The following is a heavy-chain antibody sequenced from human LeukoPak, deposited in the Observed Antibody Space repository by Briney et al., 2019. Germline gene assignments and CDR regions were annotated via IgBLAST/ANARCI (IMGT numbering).Heavy chain of an antibody. CDR2: ISSSSSYI. D-gene: IGHD2-21*02. CDR1: GFTFSSYS. V-gene: IGHV3-21*01. J-gene: IGHJ4*02. CDR3: ARGGVVVTDTLNDY. Sequence: GGSLRLSCAASGFTFSSYSMNWVRQARGKGLEWVSSISSSSSYIYYADSVKGRFTISRDNAKNSLYLQMTSLRAEDTAVYYCARGGVVVTDTLNDYWGQGTLVTVSS.